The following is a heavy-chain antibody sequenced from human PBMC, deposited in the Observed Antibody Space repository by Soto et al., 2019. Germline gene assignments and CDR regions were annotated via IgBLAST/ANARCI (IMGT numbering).Heavy chain of an antibody. V-gene: IGHV1-18*04. J-gene: IGHJ4*02. CDR1: GYTFTSYG. CDR3: ASGETPYSSGWYYFDC. Sequence: QVQLVQSGAEVKKPGASVKVSCKASGYTFTSYGISWVRQAPGQGLEWMGWISAYNGNTNYAQKLQGSVTMTTDTPTSRAHMELSGLRSDDSAVYYCASGETPYSSGWYYFDCWGQGTLVTVSS. D-gene: IGHD6-19*01. CDR2: ISAYNGNT.